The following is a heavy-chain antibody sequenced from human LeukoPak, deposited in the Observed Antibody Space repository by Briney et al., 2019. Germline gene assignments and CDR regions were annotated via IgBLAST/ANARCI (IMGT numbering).Heavy chain of an antibody. V-gene: IGHV3-23*01. CDR1: RSTFRSCV. CDR2: ISDGCDTT. D-gene: IGHD4-17*01. J-gene: IGHJ4*02. Sequence: GGSLRLSCAPSRSTFRSCVVSWVRQASGKRIYWVSGISDGCDTTNSPDAVKGRFTISRDKSKNTLFLQMNSLRAEDTAVYYCAKSYGDYLGYFDSWGEGTLVTVSS. CDR3: AKSYGDYLGYFDS.